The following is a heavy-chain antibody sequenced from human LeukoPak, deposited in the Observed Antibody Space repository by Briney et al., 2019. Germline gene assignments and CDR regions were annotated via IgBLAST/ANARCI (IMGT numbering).Heavy chain of an antibody. Sequence: GGSLRLSCAASGFTVSSNYMSWVRQAPGKGLEWVSAISGSGGSTYYADSVKGRFTISRDNSKNTLYLQMNSLRAEDTAVYYCAKEYDLIAVAYLFDPWGQGTLVTVSS. CDR3: AKEYDLIAVAYLFDP. V-gene: IGHV3-23*01. CDR1: GFTVSSNY. J-gene: IGHJ5*02. CDR2: ISGSGGST. D-gene: IGHD6-19*01.